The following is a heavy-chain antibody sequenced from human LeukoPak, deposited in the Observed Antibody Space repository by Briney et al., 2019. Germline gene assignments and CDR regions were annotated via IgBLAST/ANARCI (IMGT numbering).Heavy chain of an antibody. CDR3: ARSAMAIHAFDI. V-gene: IGHV4-4*07. CDR2: IYTSGST. CDR1: GGSIRGYY. D-gene: IGHD2-21*01. Sequence: AETLSLMCTVSGGSIRGYYWSWIRQPGGGGLEWIGRIYTSGSTNYNPSLKSRVTMSLDTSKHQFSLKLMSVTAADTAVYYCARSAMAIHAFDIWGQGTMVTVSS. J-gene: IGHJ3*02.